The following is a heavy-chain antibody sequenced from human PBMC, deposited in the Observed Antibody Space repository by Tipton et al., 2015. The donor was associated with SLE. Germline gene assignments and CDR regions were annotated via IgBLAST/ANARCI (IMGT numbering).Heavy chain of an antibody. CDR2: IHYTGVT. CDR3: ARGNQHSGYDGFDY. V-gene: IGHV4-59*11. J-gene: IGHJ4*02. Sequence: TLSLTCTVSGDSINTHYWSWIRQSPGRGLEWIGYIHYTGVTDYNPSLRSRVTISADTSKNQFSLKLRSVTAADTAVYYCARGNQHSGYDGFDYWGQGTLVTVSS. CDR1: GDSINTHY. D-gene: IGHD5-12*01.